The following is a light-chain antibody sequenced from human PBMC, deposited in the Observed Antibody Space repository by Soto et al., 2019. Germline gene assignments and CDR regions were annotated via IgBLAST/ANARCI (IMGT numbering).Light chain of an antibody. Sequence: NVLTQRLATRSLSPGERDTLSCRASQSVSSYLAWYQQKPGQAPRLLIYDASNRATGIPARFSGSGSGTDFTLTISSLEPEDFAVYYCQQYGYSPTFGGGPEVDIK. V-gene: IGKV3-11*01. CDR2: DAS. J-gene: IGKJ4*01. CDR3: QQYGYSPT. CDR1: QSVSSY.